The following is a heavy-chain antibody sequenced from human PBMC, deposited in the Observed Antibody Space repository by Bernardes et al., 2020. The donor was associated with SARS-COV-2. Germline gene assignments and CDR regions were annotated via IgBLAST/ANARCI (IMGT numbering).Heavy chain of an antibody. CDR2: ISSSSSTI. J-gene: IGHJ4*02. Sequence: GGSLRLSCAASGFTFSSYSMNWVRQAQGKGLEWVSYISSSSSTIYYADSVKGRFTISRDNAKNSLYLQMNSLRAEDTAVYYCASLFGHYYDSSGYPYWGQGTLVTVSS. CDR1: GFTFSSYS. V-gene: IGHV3-48*04. D-gene: IGHD3-22*01. CDR3: ASLFGHYYDSSGYPY.